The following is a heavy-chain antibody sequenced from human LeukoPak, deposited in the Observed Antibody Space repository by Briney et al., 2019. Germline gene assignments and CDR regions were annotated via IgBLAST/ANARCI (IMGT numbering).Heavy chain of an antibody. CDR1: GYTFTSYG. D-gene: IGHD2-8*02. J-gene: IGHJ5*02. CDR2: IIPIFGTA. CDR3: ASAPYLLSNWFDP. Sequence: GASVKVSCKASGYTFTSYGISWVRQAPGQGLEWMGGIIPIFGTANYAQKFQGRVTITTDESTSTAYMELSSLRSEDTAVYYCASAPYLLSNWFDPWGQGTLVTVSS. V-gene: IGHV1-69*05.